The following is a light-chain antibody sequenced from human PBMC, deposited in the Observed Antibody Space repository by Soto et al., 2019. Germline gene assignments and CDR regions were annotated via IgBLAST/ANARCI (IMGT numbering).Light chain of an antibody. CDR2: DNT. V-gene: IGLV1-51*01. CDR1: ISNIGSNY. Sequence: QSVLTQPPSVSAAPGQQVTISCSGSISNIGSNYASWYQHLPGTAPKVLIYDNTKRPSGIPDRLSGSKSGTSATLGITGLQTGDEADYYCGTWDSSLSAVVFGGGTKLTVL. CDR3: GTWDSSLSAVV. J-gene: IGLJ2*01.